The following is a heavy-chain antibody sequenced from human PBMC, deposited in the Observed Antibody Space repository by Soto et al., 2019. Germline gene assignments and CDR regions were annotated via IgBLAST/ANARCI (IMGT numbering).Heavy chain of an antibody. J-gene: IGHJ4*02. V-gene: IGHV4-39*01. CDR3: ARQNIVATIFPY. CDR1: GGSISSSSYY. CDR2: IYYSGST. D-gene: IGHD5-12*01. Sequence: SETLSLTCTVSGGSISSSSYYWGWIRQPPGKGLEWIGSIYYSGSTYYNPSLKSRVTISVDTSKNQFSLKLSSVTAADTAVYYCARQNIVATIFPYWGRGTLVTVSS.